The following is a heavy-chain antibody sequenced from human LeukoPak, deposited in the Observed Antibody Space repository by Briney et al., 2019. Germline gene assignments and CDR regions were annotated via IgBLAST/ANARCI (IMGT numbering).Heavy chain of an antibody. J-gene: IGHJ4*02. D-gene: IGHD5-24*01. CDR2: INPSGGST. Sequence: ASVKVSCKASGYTFTSYYMHWVRQAPGQGLEWMGIINPSGGSTSYAQKFQGRVTMTRDMSTSTVYMELSSLRSEDTAVYYCATVDGSLDFDYWGQGTLVPVSS. CDR3: ATVDGSLDFDY. V-gene: IGHV1-46*01. CDR1: GYTFTSYY.